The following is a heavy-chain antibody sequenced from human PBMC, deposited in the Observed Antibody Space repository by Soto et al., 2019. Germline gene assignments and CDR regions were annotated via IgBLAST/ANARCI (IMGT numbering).Heavy chain of an antibody. D-gene: IGHD5-18*01. CDR2: ISWNSGSI. Sequence: PGGSLRLSCAASGFTFDDYAMHWVRQVPGKGLEWVSGISWNSGSIAYADSVKGRFTISRDNSKNTLYLQMNSLRAEDTAVYYCAKIPPGYSYGYFYFDYWGQGTLVTVSS. J-gene: IGHJ4*02. V-gene: IGHV3-9*01. CDR1: GFTFDDYA. CDR3: AKIPPGYSYGYFYFDY.